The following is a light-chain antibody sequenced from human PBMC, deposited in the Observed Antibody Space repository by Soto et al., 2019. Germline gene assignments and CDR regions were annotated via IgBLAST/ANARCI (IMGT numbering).Light chain of an antibody. Sequence: DIVMTQSPASLAVSLGERATINCKSSQSVLYSSNHQNYLAWYQQKPGQPPKLLIYWASTRESGVPDRFSGSGSGTDFTLTISSLQAEDVAVYYCQQYYSTPWTFGQGTKVDIK. CDR2: WAS. V-gene: IGKV4-1*01. CDR3: QQYYSTPWT. CDR1: QSVLYSSNHQNY. J-gene: IGKJ1*01.